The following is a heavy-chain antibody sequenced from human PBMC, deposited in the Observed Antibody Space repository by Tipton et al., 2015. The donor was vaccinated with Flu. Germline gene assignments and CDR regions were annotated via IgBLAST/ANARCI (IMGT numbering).Heavy chain of an antibody. V-gene: IGHV4-59*11. D-gene: IGHD1-26*01. CDR2: IYFSGST. J-gene: IGHJ4*02. CDR1: GGSISGHY. CDR3: ARGSYGELLYFDY. Sequence: TLSLTCNVSGGSISGHYWNWIRQPPGKGLEWIGYIYFSGSTEYNPSLRSRVTISLDTSKKHFSLNLSSVIAADTAMYYCARGSYGELLYFDYWGQGTLGIVSS.